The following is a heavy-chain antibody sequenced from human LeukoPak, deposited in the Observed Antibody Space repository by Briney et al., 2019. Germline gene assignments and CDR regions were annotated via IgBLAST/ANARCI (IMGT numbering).Heavy chain of an antibody. V-gene: IGHV1-18*01. CDR2: ISAYNGNT. Sequence: ASVKVSCKASGYTFNSYGISWVRQAPGQGLEWMGWISAYNGNTNYAQKLQGRVTMTTDTSTSTAYTELRSLRSDDTAVYYCARGTSGSYHTGLEYWGQGTLVTVSS. D-gene: IGHD1-26*01. J-gene: IGHJ4*02. CDR1: GYTFNSYG. CDR3: ARGTSGSYHTGLEY.